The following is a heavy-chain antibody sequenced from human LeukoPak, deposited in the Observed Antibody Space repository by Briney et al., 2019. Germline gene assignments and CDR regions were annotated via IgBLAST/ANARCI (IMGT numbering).Heavy chain of an antibody. CDR2: IKMKTDGGTT. CDR1: GFTFTNAW. Sequence: GGSLRLSCAVSGFTFTNAWMTWVRQAPGKGLEWVGRIKMKTDGGTTDYAAPVKGRFTISRDDSKNMLYLQMNSLKTEDTAVYYCTRGNSGWYFDYWGQGTLVTVSS. CDR3: TRGNSGWYFDY. D-gene: IGHD6-19*01. V-gene: IGHV3-15*01. J-gene: IGHJ4*02.